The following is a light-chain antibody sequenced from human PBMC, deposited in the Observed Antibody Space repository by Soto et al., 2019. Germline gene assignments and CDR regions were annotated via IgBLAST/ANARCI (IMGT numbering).Light chain of an antibody. J-gene: IGKJ1*01. V-gene: IGKV3-15*01. CDR2: GAS. CDR1: QSVSSN. Sequence: MTQSPSTLSASVGDTVTVTCRASQSVSSNLAWYQQKPGQAPRLLIYGASTRATGIPARFSGSGSGTEFTLTISSLQSDDFATYYCQQYSSYWTFAQGTKVDIK. CDR3: QQYSSYWT.